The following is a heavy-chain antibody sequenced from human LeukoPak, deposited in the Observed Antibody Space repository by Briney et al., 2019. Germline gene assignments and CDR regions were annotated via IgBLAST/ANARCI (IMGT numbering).Heavy chain of an antibody. CDR2: ISSSGSSI. J-gene: IGHJ4*02. D-gene: IGHD3-3*01. CDR3: ARSLFPFFDY. CDR1: GFTFSRYE. Sequence: GGSLRLSCAASGFTFSRYEMNLVRQAPGKGLEWVSYISSSGSSIYYADSVKGRFTISRDNAKNLLFLQMNSLRAEDTAIYHCARSLFPFFDYWGQGSLVTVSS. V-gene: IGHV3-48*03.